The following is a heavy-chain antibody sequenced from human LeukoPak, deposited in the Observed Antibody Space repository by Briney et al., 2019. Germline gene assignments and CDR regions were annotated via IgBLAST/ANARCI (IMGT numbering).Heavy chain of an antibody. CDR3: ARMDLDGGDSIGFDS. D-gene: IGHD2-21*02. Sequence: ASVKVSCKASGYTFTGFFMHWVRQAPGQGLEWMEWINPNIGDAYYAQKFQGRVTMTRDRSINTAHMELSRLTSDDTAVYYCARMDLDGGDSIGFDSWGQGTLVTVSS. V-gene: IGHV1-2*02. CDR2: INPNIGDA. J-gene: IGHJ5*01. CDR1: GYTFTGFF.